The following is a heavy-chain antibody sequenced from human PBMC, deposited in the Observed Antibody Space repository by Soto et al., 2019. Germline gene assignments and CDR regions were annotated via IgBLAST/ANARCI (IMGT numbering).Heavy chain of an antibody. Sequence: EVQLVQSGGELVQPGGSLRLSCGASGFIFSSHWMTWVRQAPGKGLEWVADIKPDGSDKHYVDSVKGRFTISRDNAEHSLYLQMSSLRAEDTALYYCARLYGSVSTFDYWGQGTLVTVSS. J-gene: IGHJ4*02. V-gene: IGHV3-7*01. D-gene: IGHD6-25*01. CDR3: ARLYGSVSTFDY. CDR2: IKPDGSDK. CDR1: GFIFSSHW.